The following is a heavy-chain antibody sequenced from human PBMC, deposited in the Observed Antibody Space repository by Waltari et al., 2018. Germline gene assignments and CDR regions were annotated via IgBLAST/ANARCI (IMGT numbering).Heavy chain of an antibody. CDR2: IKQDGSEK. Sequence: EVQLVESGGAWSQPGGPLRLPCAPPGSTFSSYGMSWFRQAPGKGLEWVANIKQDGSEKYYVDSVKGRFTISRDNAKNSLYLQMNSLRAEDTAVYYCASIPEGRDYFDYWGQGTLVTVSS. CDR3: ASIPEGRDYFDY. CDR1: GSTFSSYG. J-gene: IGHJ4*02. V-gene: IGHV3-7*01.